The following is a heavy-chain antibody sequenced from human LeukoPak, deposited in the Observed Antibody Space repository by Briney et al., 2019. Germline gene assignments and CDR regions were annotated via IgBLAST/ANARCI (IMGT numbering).Heavy chain of an antibody. CDR2: ISGSGGST. CDR1: GFTFSNYW. J-gene: IGHJ4*02. D-gene: IGHD3-16*01. Sequence: RAGGSLRLSCAASGFTFSNYWMSWVRQTPGKGLEWVSAISGSGGSTYYADSVKGRFTISRDNSKNTLYLQMNSLRAEDTAVYYCARGAGDFRGQGTLVTVSS. CDR3: ARGAGDF. V-gene: IGHV3-23*01.